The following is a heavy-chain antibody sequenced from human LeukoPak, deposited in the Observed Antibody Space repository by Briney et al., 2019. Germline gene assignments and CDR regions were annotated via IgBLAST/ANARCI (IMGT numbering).Heavy chain of an antibody. CDR1: GYTFTNFW. V-gene: IGHV5-51*01. Sequence: GESLKISCEGSGYTFTNFWIGWVRQMPGKGLEWMGIVSPSGSDTRYSPSFQGQVTISADKSITTAYLQWSSLKASYTATYYCVRQPRVHTPDFWGQGTLVTVSS. CDR3: VRQPRVHTPDF. D-gene: IGHD1-1*01. J-gene: IGHJ4*02. CDR2: VSPSGSDT.